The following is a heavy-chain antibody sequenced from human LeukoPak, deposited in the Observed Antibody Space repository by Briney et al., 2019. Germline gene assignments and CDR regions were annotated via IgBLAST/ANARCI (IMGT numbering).Heavy chain of an antibody. CDR3: ARVTPRGLRFLEWLSPLDY. V-gene: IGHV1-2*02. CDR1: GSTFTGYY. Sequence: ASVKVSCKASGSTFTGYYMHWVRQAPGQGLEWMGWINPNSGGTNYAQKFQGRVTMTRDTSISTAYMELSRLRSDDTAVYYCARVTPRGLRFLEWLSPLDYWGQGTLVTVSS. D-gene: IGHD3-3*01. CDR2: INPNSGGT. J-gene: IGHJ4*02.